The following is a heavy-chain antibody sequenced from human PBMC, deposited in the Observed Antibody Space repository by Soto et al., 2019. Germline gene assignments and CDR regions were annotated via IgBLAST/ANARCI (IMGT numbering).Heavy chain of an antibody. Sequence: ASVKVACKASGYTFTGYYMHWVRQAPGQGLEWMGWINPNSGGTNYAQKFQGWVTMTRDTSISTAYMELSRLRSDDTAVYYCARVRYCSGGSCYPPIFDYWGQGTLVTVSS. CDR1: GYTFTGYY. J-gene: IGHJ4*02. CDR2: INPNSGGT. CDR3: ARVRYCSGGSCYPPIFDY. V-gene: IGHV1-2*04. D-gene: IGHD2-15*01.